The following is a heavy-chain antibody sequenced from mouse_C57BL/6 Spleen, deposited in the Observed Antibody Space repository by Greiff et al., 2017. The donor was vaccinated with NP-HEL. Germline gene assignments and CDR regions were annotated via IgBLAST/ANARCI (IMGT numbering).Heavy chain of an antibody. Sequence: QVQLQQSGAELVRPGASVTLSCKASGYTFTDYEMHWVKQTPVHGLEWIGAIDPETGGTAYNQKFKGKAILTADKSSSTAYMELRSLTSEDSAVYYCTRRRSLFYAMGYWGQGASVTVSS. J-gene: IGHJ4*01. CDR1: GYTFTDYE. CDR2: IDPETGGT. CDR3: TRRRSLFYAMGY. V-gene: IGHV1-15*01.